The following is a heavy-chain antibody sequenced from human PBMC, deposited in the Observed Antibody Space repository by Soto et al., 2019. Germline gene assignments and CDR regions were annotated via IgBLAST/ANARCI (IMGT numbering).Heavy chain of an antibody. V-gene: IGHV3-23*01. J-gene: IGHJ6*02. CDR1: EFSFGGYA. CDR3: AKGARGYSPAAMDV. Sequence: PGGSLRLSCAASEFSFGGYAISWVRLAPGKGLEWVSGISGSGSTAFYADSVRGRFTISRDNSKNTLYLQMNSLRAEDTAVYYCAKGARGYSPAAMDVWGQGTTVTVSS. D-gene: IGHD5-18*01. CDR2: ISGSGSTA.